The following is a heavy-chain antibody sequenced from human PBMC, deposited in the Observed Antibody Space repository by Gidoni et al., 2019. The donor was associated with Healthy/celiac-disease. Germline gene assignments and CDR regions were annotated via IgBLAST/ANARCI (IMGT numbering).Heavy chain of an antibody. CDR2: IYHSGST. CDR3: ARDGGGVDY. V-gene: IGHV4-38-2*02. CDR1: GYSISSGDY. Sequence: QVQLQESGPGLVKPSETLSLTCTVSGYSISSGDYWGWIRQPPGKGLEWIGSIYHSGSTYYNPSLKSRVTISVDTSKHQFSLKLSSVTAADTAVYYCARDGGGVDYWGQGTLVTVSS. J-gene: IGHJ4*02. D-gene: IGHD3-16*01.